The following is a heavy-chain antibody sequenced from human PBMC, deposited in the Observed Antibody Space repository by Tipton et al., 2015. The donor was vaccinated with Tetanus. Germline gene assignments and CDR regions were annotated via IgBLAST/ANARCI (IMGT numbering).Heavy chain of an antibody. Sequence: SLRLSCAASGFSFNSYSMNWVRQAPGRGLEWVSYIRRSSQTIYYADSVKGRFIISRDNAKNSLYLQMNSLRDDDTAMYYCVRDDSGRGLDYWGKGTLVTVSS. CDR3: VRDDSGRGLDY. CDR2: IRRSSQTI. J-gene: IGHJ4*02. CDR1: GFSFNSYS. V-gene: IGHV3-48*02. D-gene: IGHD3-10*01.